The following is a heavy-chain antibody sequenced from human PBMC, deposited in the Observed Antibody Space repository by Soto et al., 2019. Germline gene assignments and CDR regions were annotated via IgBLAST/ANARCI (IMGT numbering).Heavy chain of an antibody. J-gene: IGHJ3*02. CDR3: AKFRLRGAVDDAFDI. Sequence: SLRLSCAASGFTFDDYAMHWVRQAPGKGLEWVSGISWNSGSIGYADSVKGRFTISRDNAKNSLYLQMNSLRAEDTALYYCAKFRLRGAVDDAFDIWGQGTMVTVSS. V-gene: IGHV3-9*01. D-gene: IGHD6-19*01. CDR2: ISWNSGSI. CDR1: GFTFDDYA.